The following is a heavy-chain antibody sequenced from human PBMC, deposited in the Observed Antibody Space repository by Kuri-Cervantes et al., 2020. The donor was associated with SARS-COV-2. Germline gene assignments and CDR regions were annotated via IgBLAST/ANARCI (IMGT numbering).Heavy chain of an antibody. CDR1: GYSISSGYY. V-gene: IGHV4-38-2*02. CDR2: IYHSGST. D-gene: IGHD4-11*01. Sequence: SETLSLTCTVSGYSISSGYYWGWIRQPPGKGLEWIGGIYHSGSTYYNPSLKSRVTISVDTSKNQFSLKLSSVTAADTAVYYCARDPTGLQYYFDYWGQGTLVTVSS. CDR3: ARDPTGLQYYFDY. J-gene: IGHJ4*02.